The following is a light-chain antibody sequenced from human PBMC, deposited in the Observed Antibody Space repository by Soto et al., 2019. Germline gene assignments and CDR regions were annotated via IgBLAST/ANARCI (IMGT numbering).Light chain of an antibody. V-gene: IGLV2-14*01. CDR3: SSYTSPSSWV. J-gene: IGLJ3*02. CDR1: SSDIGGYNY. Sequence: QSALTQPASVSGSPGQSITISCTGTSSDIGGYNYVTWYQQHPGNAPKLMIYEVSNRPSGVSIRFSGSKSGNTASLTISGLQAEDEADYYCSSYTSPSSWVFGGGTQLTVL. CDR2: EVS.